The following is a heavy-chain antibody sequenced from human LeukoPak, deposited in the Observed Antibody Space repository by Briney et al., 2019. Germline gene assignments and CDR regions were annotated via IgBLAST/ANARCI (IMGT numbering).Heavy chain of an antibody. D-gene: IGHD3-22*01. CDR2: IYYSGST. J-gene: IGHJ6*03. CDR1: GGSISSSSYY. CDR3: ARSSEGRYYYDSSGYSYYYYYMDV. V-gene: IGHV4-61*01. Sequence: SETLSLTRTVSGGSISSSSYYWSWIRQPPGKGLEWIGYIYYSGSTNYNPSLKSRVTISVDTSKNQFSLKLNSVTAADTAVYYCARSSEGRYYYDSSGYSYYYYYMDVWGKGTTVTISS.